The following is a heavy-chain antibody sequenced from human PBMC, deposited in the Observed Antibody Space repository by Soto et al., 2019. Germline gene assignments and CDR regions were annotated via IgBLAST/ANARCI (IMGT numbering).Heavy chain of an antibody. Sequence: QVQLVQSGAEWKRPGPSVKVSCKSSGNTLTSYGISWVRLTPGQGLEWMGGISAYNGNTTYAQKLQVRVTMTTDTSTSTADMELRSRRSDDTAVYYCARDPGYGGDNWGQGTLVTVSS. CDR1: GNTLTSYG. CDR2: ISAYNGNT. D-gene: IGHD4-17*01. J-gene: IGHJ4*02. V-gene: IGHV1-18*01. CDR3: ARDPGYGGDN.